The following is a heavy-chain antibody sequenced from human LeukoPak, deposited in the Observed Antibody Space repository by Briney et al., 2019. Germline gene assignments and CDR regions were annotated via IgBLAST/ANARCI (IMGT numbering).Heavy chain of an antibody. CDR3: ARDSYGMDV. CDR1: GFTFSSYG. Sequence: PGGSLRLSCAASGFTFSSYGMHWIRQAPGKGLEWVAVIWYDGSNKYYADSVKGRFTISRDNSKNTLYLQMNSLRAEDTAVYYCARDSYGMDVWGQGTTVTVSS. V-gene: IGHV3-33*01. J-gene: IGHJ6*02. CDR2: IWYDGSNK.